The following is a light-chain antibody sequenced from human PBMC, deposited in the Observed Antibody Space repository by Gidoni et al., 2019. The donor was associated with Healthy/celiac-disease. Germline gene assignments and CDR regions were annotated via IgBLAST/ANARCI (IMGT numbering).Light chain of an antibody. CDR3: QQSYSTLFT. Sequence: DIQMTQSPSSLSASVGDRVTITCRASQSISSYLNWYQQKPGKAPKLLIYAASSLQSGVPSRFSGSGYGTDFTLTISRLQPEDFATYYCQQSYSTLFTFGPGTKVDIK. CDR2: AAS. V-gene: IGKV1-39*01. J-gene: IGKJ3*01. CDR1: QSISSY.